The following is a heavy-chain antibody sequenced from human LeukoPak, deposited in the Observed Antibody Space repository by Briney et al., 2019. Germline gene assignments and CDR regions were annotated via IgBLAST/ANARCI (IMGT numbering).Heavy chain of an antibody. CDR3: ARTTSMTASGYDY. CDR1: GYTFTNYH. CDR2: INPDTGDK. V-gene: IGHV1-8*03. J-gene: IGHJ4*02. Sequence: GASVKVSCKASGYTFTNYHINWERQASGQGLEWMTWINPDTGDKGYARKFQDRVTITTDTSISTAYMELSSLSSEDTAVYFCARTTSMTASGYDYWGQGTLVTVSS. D-gene: IGHD2-21*02.